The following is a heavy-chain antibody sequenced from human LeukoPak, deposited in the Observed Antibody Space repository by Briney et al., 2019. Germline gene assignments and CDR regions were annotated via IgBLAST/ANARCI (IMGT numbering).Heavy chain of an antibody. CDR2: IYYSGNT. D-gene: IGHD1-1*01. V-gene: IGHV4-31*03. CDR3: ARRLSAHTTFDS. Sequence: SQTLSLTCTVSGGSLSSGGSYWSWIRQYPGKGLEWIGYIYYSGNTNYNPSLKSRLTISIERSANQFSLRLSSVTAADTAVYYCARRLSAHTTFDSWGQGTLVTVSS. J-gene: IGHJ4*02. CDR1: GGSLSSGGSY.